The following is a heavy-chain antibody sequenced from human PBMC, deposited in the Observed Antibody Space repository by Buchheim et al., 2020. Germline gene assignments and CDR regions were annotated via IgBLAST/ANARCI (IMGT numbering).Heavy chain of an antibody. J-gene: IGHJ4*02. CDR2: ISYDGSNK. CDR3: ARGDDYFGFFDY. CDR1: GFTFSSYA. Sequence: QVQLVESGGGVVQPGRSLRLSCAASGFTFSSYAMHWVRQAPGKGLEWVAVISYDGSNKYYADSVKGRFTISRDSSKNTLYLQMNSLRAEDTAVYYCARGDDYFGFFDYWGQGTL. V-gene: IGHV3-30-3*01. D-gene: IGHD2/OR15-2a*01.